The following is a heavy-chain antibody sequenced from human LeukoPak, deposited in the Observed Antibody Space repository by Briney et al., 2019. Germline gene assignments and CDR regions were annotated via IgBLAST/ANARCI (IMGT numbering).Heavy chain of an antibody. V-gene: IGHV3-15*01. D-gene: IGHD5-12*01. Sequence: GGSLRLSCAASGFTFSNAWMSWVRQAPGKGLEWVGRIKSKTDGGTTDYAAPVKGRFTISRDDSKNTLYLQMNSLKTEDTAVYYCAREAFPIAATILAAFDYWGQGTLVTVSS. CDR2: IKSKTDGGTT. CDR3: AREAFPIAATILAAFDY. CDR1: GFTFSNAW. J-gene: IGHJ4*02.